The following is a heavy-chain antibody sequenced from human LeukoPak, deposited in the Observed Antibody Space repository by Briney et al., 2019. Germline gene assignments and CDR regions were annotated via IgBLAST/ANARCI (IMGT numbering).Heavy chain of an antibody. D-gene: IGHD3-22*01. CDR3: AKSSYYDASGYYREYYFDS. V-gene: IGHV1-69*13. J-gene: IGHJ4*02. CDR2: IIPIFGTA. Sequence: SVKVSCKASGGTFSSYAISWVRQAPGQGLEWMRGIIPIFGTANYAQKFQGRVTITADESTSTAYMELSSLRSEDTAVYYCAKSSYYDASGYYREYYFDSWGQGTLVTVSS. CDR1: GGTFSSYA.